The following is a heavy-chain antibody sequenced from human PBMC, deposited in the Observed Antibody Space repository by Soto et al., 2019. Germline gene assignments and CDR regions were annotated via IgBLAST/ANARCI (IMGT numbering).Heavy chain of an antibody. CDR3: ARTYSSGWYRGTGWFDP. CDR2: INHSGST. J-gene: IGHJ5*02. Sequence: QVQLQQWGAGLLKPSETLSLTCAIYGGSFKHYYWSWIRQPPGKGLEWIGEINHSGSTNYNPSLKSRVTISVDTSKSQFAVKLTSVTAANTAVYCCARTYSSGWYRGTGWFDPWGQGTLVTVSS. CDR1: GGSFKHYY. V-gene: IGHV4-34*01. D-gene: IGHD6-19*01.